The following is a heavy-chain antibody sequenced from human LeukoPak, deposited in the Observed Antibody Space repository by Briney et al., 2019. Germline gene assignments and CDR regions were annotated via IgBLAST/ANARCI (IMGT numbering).Heavy chain of an antibody. CDR3: AKAYCSGASCPADY. V-gene: IGHV3-30*18. Sequence: PGGSLRLSCAASGFTFSSYGMHWVRQAPGKGLEWVAVISYDGSKIYCADSVEGRFTISRDSSKNTLYLHMNSLRPEDTAVYYCAKAYCSGASCPADYWGQGTLVTVSS. J-gene: IGHJ4*02. D-gene: IGHD2-15*01. CDR2: ISYDGSKI. CDR1: GFTFSSYG.